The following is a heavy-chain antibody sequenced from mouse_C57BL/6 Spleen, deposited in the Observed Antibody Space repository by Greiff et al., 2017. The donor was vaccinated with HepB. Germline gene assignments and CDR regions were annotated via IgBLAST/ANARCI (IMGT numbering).Heavy chain of an antibody. Sequence: QVQLQQPGAELVKPGASVKLSCKASGYTFTSYWMHWVKQRPGQGLEWIGMIHPNSGSTNYNEKFKSKATLTVDKSSSTAYMQLSSLTSEDSAVYYCARNDGYFFMDYWGQGTSVTVSS. CDR1: GYTFTSYW. CDR3: ARNDGYFFMDY. CDR2: IHPNSGST. D-gene: IGHD2-3*01. V-gene: IGHV1-64*01. J-gene: IGHJ4*01.